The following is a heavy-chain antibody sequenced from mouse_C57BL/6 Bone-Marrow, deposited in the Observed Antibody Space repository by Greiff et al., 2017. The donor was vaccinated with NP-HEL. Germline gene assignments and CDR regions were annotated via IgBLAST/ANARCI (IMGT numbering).Heavy chain of an antibody. Sequence: QVQLQQSGAELARPGASVKLSCKASGYTFTSYGISWVKQRTGQGLEWIGEIYPRSGNTYYNEKFKGKATLTADKSSSTAYMELRSLTSEDSADYFCARSYPRFAYWGQGTLVTVSA. CDR2: IYPRSGNT. V-gene: IGHV1-81*01. CDR3: ARSYPRFAY. CDR1: GYTFTSYG. D-gene: IGHD1-1*01. J-gene: IGHJ3*01.